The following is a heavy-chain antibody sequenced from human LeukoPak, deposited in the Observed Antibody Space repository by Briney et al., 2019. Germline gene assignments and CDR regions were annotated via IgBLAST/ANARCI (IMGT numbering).Heavy chain of an antibody. J-gene: IGHJ6*04. CDR1: GFTFSSYG. V-gene: IGHV3-30*02. CDR2: TRFDGSKE. CDR3: AELGITMIGGV. Sequence: GSLRLSCAASGFTFSSYGMHWVRQAPGKGLEWVTFTRFDGSKEYYADSVKGRFTISRDNAKNSLYLQMNSLRAEDTAVYYCAELGITMIGGVWGKGTTVTISS. D-gene: IGHD3-10*02.